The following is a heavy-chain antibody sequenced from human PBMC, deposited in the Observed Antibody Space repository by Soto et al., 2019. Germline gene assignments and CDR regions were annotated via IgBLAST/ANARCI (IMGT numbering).Heavy chain of an antibody. D-gene: IGHD6-13*01. CDR3: ARHNSAGRTPTYYFDY. CDR2: IYPGDSDT. CDR1: GYSFTSYW. V-gene: IGHV5-51*01. J-gene: IGHJ4*02. Sequence: GESLKISCKGSGYSFTSYWIGWVRQMPGKGLEWMGIIYPGDSDTRYSPSFQGQVTISADKSISTAYLQWSSLKASDTAMYYCARHNSAGRTPTYYFDYWGQGTLVTVSS.